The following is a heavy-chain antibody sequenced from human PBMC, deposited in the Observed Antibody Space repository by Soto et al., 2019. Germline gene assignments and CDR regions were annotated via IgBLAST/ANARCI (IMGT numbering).Heavy chain of an antibody. CDR2: IIPIFGTA. J-gene: IGHJ4*02. V-gene: IGHV1-69*05. D-gene: IGHD3-10*01. CDR1: GGTFSSYA. CDR3: ARSRIPRDYYGSGDGY. Sequence: QVQLVQSGAEVKKPGSSVKVSCKASGGTFSSYAISWVRQAPGQGLEWMGGIIPIFGTANYAQKFQGRVTITXXEXTTXAYMELSSLRSEDTAVYYCARSRIPRDYYGSGDGYWGQGTLVTVSS.